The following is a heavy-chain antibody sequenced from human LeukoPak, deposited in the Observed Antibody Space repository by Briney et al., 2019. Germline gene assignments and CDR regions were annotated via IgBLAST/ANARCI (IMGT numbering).Heavy chain of an antibody. J-gene: IGHJ4*02. CDR3: AKDPRGIVVVTAPY. D-gene: IGHD2-21*02. Sequence: PGGSLRLSCAASGFTFSSYGMHWVRQAPGKGLEWVAFIRYDGSNKYYADSVKGRFTISRDNSKNTLYLQMTSLRAEDTAVYYCAKDPRGIVVVTAPYWGQGTLVTVSS. CDR1: GFTFSSYG. CDR2: IRYDGSNK. V-gene: IGHV3-30*02.